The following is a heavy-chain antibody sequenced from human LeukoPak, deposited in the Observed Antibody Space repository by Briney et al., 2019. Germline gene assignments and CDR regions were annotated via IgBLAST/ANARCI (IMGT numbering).Heavy chain of an antibody. CDR3: AKGSITMVQGVRNWFDP. D-gene: IGHD3-10*01. CDR2: ISWNSGSI. Sequence: GRSLRLSCAASGFTFDDYAMHWVRQAPGKGLEWVSGISWNSGSIGYADSVKGRFTISRDNAKNSLYLQMNSLRAEDMALYYCAKGSITMVQGVRNWFDPWGQGTLVTVSS. CDR1: GFTFDDYA. V-gene: IGHV3-9*03. J-gene: IGHJ5*02.